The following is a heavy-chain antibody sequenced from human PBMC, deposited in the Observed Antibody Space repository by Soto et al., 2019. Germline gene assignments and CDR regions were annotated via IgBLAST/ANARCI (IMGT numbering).Heavy chain of an antibody. V-gene: IGHV3-33*08. CDR1: GFTFNTYG. CDR3: ARSDCTGAYCYSWPFNYGVDV. Sequence: QVQLVESGGGVVQPGGSLRLSCTTSGFTFNTYGMHWVRQAPGKGLEWVAIIWYDGSNKYYADSVKGQFTISSDNSKNSLYLKMNSLRAEDTALYYCARSDCTGAYCYSWPFNYGVDVWGQGTTVTVSS. J-gene: IGHJ6*02. D-gene: IGHD2-15*01. CDR2: IWYDGSNK.